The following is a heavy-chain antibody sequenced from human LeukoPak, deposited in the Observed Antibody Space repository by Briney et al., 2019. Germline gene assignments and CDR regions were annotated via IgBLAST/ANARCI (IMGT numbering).Heavy chain of an antibody. Sequence: ASVKVSCKASGYTFTFYYMHWVRQAPGQGLEWMGLINPSDGGTYYAQKFQGRVTMTGDTFTSTVYMELRSLRSEDTAVYYSAGEVRTGYGSTGYWGQGTLVTVSS. CDR1: GYTFTFYY. CDR2: INPSDGGT. J-gene: IGHJ4*02. V-gene: IGHV1-46*01. CDR3: AGEVRTGYGSTGY. D-gene: IGHD3-10*01.